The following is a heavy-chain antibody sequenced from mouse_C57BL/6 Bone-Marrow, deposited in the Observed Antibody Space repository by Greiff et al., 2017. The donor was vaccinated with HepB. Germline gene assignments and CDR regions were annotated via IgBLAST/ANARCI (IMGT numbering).Heavy chain of an antibody. CDR1: GYAFTNYL. Sequence: VKLQESGAELVRPGTSVKVSCKASGYAFTNYLIEWVKQRPGQGLEWIGVINPGSGGTNYNEKFKGKATLTADKSSSTAYMQLSSLTSEDSAVYFWASKGPYYDYDYWGQGTTLTVSS. D-gene: IGHD2-4*01. CDR3: ASKGPYYDYDY. CDR2: INPGSGGT. V-gene: IGHV1-54*01. J-gene: IGHJ2*01.